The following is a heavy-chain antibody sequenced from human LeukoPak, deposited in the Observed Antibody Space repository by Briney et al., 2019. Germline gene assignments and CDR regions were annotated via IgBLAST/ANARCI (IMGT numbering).Heavy chain of an antibody. CDR1: GFTFNSYA. D-gene: IGHD6-13*01. Sequence: GGSLRLSCAASGFTFNSYAMHWVRQAPGKGLEWVSGISWNSGSIGYADSVKGRFTISRDNAKNSLYLQMNSLRAEDTALYYCAKAGYSSSWYLTAPFDYWGQGTLVTVSS. CDR3: AKAGYSSSWYLTAPFDY. CDR2: ISWNSGSI. V-gene: IGHV3-9*01. J-gene: IGHJ4*02.